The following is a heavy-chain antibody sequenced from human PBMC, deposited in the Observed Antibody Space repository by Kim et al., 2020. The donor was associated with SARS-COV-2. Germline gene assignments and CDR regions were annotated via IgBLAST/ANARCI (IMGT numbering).Heavy chain of an antibody. D-gene: IGHD6-13*01. V-gene: IGHV4-34*13. J-gene: IGHJ5*02. Sequence: SLKSRVTISVDTSKNQFSLKLSSVTAADTAVYYCARAHSSSWHSYNWFDPWGQGTLVTVSS. CDR3: ARAHSSSWHSYNWFDP.